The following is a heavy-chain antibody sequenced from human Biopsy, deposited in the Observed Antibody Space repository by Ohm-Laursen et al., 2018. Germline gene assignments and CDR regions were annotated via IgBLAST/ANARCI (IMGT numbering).Heavy chain of an antibody. V-gene: IGHV1-18*01. D-gene: IGHD3-3*01. CDR2: INPYTDET. CDR3: ALGGMRFLEWPGDFFKS. J-gene: IGHJ4*02. CDR1: GYTFISYG. Sequence: GASVKVSCKASGYTFISYGISWVRQAPGQGLEWMGWINPYTDETHYAQKVQGRVTMTTDTSTNTAYMELRSLKSDDTALYYCALGGMRFLEWPGDFFKSWGQETLVTVSS.